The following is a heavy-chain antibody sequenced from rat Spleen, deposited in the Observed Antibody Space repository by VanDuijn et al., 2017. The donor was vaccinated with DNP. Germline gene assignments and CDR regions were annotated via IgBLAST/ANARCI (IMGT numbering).Heavy chain of an antibody. CDR3: ARGRWFAY. CDR1: GFTFSDYN. J-gene: IGHJ3*01. CDR2: IFYDGSRT. D-gene: IGHD4-2*01. V-gene: IGHV5S10*01. Sequence: EVQLVESGGNLVQPGRSLRLSCAASGFTFSDYNMAWVRQAPKKGLEWVATIFYDGSRTYYRDSVKGRFTISRDDTKSTLYLQMVSLRSEDTATYYCARGRWFAYWGQGTLVTVSS.